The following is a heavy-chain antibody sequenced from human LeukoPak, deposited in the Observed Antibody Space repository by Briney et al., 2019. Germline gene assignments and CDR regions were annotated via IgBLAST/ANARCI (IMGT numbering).Heavy chain of an antibody. CDR1: GGSISGYY. Sequence: TSETLSLTCSVSGGSISGYYWSWIRQPPGKGLEWIGYIHYSGSTHYNPSLKSRVTISLDTSKNQFSLKLSSVTAADTAVYYCARVFLGYCSSTSCYLYWFDPWGQGTLVTVSS. CDR2: IHYSGST. V-gene: IGHV4-59*12. J-gene: IGHJ5*02. D-gene: IGHD2-2*01. CDR3: ARVFLGYCSSTSCYLYWFDP.